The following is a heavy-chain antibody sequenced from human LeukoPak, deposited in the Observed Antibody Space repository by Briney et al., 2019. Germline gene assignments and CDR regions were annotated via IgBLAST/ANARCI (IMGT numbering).Heavy chain of an antibody. CDR1: GGSISSYY. D-gene: IGHD6-19*01. V-gene: IGHV4-59*01. CDR3: AGGRWSGWYFNY. Sequence: KPSETLSLTCTVSGGSISSYYWSWIRQPPGKGLEWIGYIYYSGSTNYNPSLKSRVTISADTSKNQFSLKLSSVTAADTAIYYCAGGRWSGWYFNYWGQGTLVTVSS. J-gene: IGHJ4*02. CDR2: IYYSGST.